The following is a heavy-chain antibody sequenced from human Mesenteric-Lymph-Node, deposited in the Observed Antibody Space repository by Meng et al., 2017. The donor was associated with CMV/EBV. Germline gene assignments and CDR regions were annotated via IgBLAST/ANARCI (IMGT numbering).Heavy chain of an antibody. CDR2: ISPGDSDT. CDR3: ARAGTTGTTGDYYYYYGMDV. CDR1: GYSFTSYW. Sequence: GESLKISCKGSGYSFTSYWIGWVRQMSGKGLEWMGIISPGDSDTRYSPSFQGQVTISADKSISTAYLQWSSLKASDTAMYYCARAGTTGTTGDYYYYYGMDVWGQGTTVTVSS. J-gene: IGHJ6*02. V-gene: IGHV5-51*01. D-gene: IGHD1-1*01.